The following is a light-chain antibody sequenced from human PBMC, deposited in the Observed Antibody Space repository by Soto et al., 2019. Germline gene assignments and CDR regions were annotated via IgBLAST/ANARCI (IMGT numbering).Light chain of an antibody. CDR1: RSNIGNNY. CDR3: GTWDSSLSDVV. CDR2: DNN. Sequence: QSVLTQPPSVSAAPGHTVTSSCYGSRSNIGNNYVYWYQQLPGTAPKLLIYDNNKRPSGILDRYSGSKSGTSATLGITGLQTGNEADYYCGTWDSSLSDVVFGGGIKLTVL. V-gene: IGLV1-51*01. J-gene: IGLJ2*01.